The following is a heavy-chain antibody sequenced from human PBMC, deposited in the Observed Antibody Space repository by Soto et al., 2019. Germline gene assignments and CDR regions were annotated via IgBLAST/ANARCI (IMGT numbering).Heavy chain of an antibody. D-gene: IGHD5-18*01. CDR1: GGSVGSADYY. CDR2: IYYSGST. Sequence: QVQLQESGPGLVKPSQTLSLTCTVSGGSVGSADYYWSWIRQPPGKGLEWIGYIYYSGSTYYNPSLKSRVTISVDTSKNQFSLRLSSVTAADTAVYFCARAYGKQLGLSHYEDGLDVWGQGTTVTVSS. CDR3: ARAYGKQLGLSHYEDGLDV. V-gene: IGHV4-30-4*01. J-gene: IGHJ6*02.